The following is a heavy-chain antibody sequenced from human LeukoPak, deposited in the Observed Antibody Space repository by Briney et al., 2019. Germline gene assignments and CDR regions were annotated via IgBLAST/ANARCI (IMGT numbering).Heavy chain of an antibody. D-gene: IGHD3-10*01. CDR3: ARDWSYSAHPHRFDY. V-gene: IGHV3-30*03. CDR2: ISFDGSNK. J-gene: IGHJ4*02. Sequence: GKSLRLSCVASGFTFSSHGIHWVRQAPGKGLEWVAVISFDGSNKYFADSVKGRFTISRDNSKNTLYLQMNSLRAEDTAVYYCARDWSYSAHPHRFDYWGQGTLVTVSS. CDR1: GFTFSSHG.